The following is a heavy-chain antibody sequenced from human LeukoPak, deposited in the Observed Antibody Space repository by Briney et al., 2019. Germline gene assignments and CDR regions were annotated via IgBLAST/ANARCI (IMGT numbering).Heavy chain of an antibody. Sequence: ASVKVSCKASGYTFTGYYMHWVLQAPGQGLEWMGRINPNSGGTNYAQRFQGRVTMTRDTSISTAYMELSRLTSDDTAVYYCAPGPGWFDPWGQGTLVTVSS. CDR2: INPNSGGT. V-gene: IGHV1-2*06. D-gene: IGHD7-27*01. J-gene: IGHJ5*02. CDR1: GYTFTGYY. CDR3: APGPGWFDP.